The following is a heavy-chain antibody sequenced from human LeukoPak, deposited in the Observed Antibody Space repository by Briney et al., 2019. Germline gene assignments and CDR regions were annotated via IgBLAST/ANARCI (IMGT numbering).Heavy chain of an antibody. Sequence: PSETLSLTCSVSGDSMTSGSYYWSWIRQPAGKGLEWIGRIYSTGSPNYNPSLKSRVTISIDASKNQFFLNLTSVTAADTAVYYCARDFRTSWYGGTNWFDPWGQGTLVTVSS. CDR1: GDSMTSGSYY. CDR3: ARDFRTSWYGGTNWFDP. J-gene: IGHJ5*02. D-gene: IGHD4-23*01. CDR2: IYSTGSP. V-gene: IGHV4-61*02.